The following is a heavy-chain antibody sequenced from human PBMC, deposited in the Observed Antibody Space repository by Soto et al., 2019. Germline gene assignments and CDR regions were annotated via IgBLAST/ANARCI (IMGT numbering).Heavy chain of an antibody. V-gene: IGHV1-69*02. CDR3: SRGVAALVDS. D-gene: IGHD2-15*01. Sequence: QVQLVQSGAEVKKPGSSVRVSCTPSGGTFSSYTISWGRQAPGQGLEWMGRIVHITGMTRYAQKFQGRLTITAVTSTTTAYLELGSLTSEDSAVYFCSRGVAALVDSWGQGTQVTVSS. CDR2: IVHITGMT. J-gene: IGHJ4*02. CDR1: GGTFSSYT.